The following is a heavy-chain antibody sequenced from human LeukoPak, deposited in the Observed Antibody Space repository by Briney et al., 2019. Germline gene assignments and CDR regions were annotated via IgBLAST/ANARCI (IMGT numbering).Heavy chain of an antibody. J-gene: IGHJ4*02. CDR3: ARDIPSGFYTPDY. CDR1: GFTFSDYW. Sequence: QAGGSLRLSCVASGFTFSDYWMSWVRQAPGMGLECVANIETDGDEKNYVDSVKGRFTISRDNAKNSLYLQMNNLRDEDTALYYCARDIPSGFYTPDYWGQGTQVTVSS. CDR2: IETDGDEK. D-gene: IGHD5-12*01. V-gene: IGHV3-7*01.